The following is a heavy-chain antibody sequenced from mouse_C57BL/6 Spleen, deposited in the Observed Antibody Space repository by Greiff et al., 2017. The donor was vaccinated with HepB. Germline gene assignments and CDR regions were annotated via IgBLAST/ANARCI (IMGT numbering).Heavy chain of an antibody. V-gene: IGHV1-55*01. D-gene: IGHD2-2*01. CDR3: ARRWDGYDTWFAY. CDR2: IYPGSGST. CDR1: GYTFTSYW. Sequence: VKLQQSGAELVKPGASVKMSCKASGYTFTSYWITWVKQRPGQGLEWIGDIYPGSGSTNYNEKFKSKATLTVDTSSSTAYMQLSSLTSEDSAVYYCARRWDGYDTWFAYWGQGTLVTVSA. J-gene: IGHJ3*01.